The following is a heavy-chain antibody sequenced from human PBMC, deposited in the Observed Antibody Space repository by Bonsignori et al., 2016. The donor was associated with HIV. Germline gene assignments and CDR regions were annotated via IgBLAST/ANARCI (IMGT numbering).Heavy chain of an antibody. J-gene: IGHJ4*02. Sequence: WVRQAPGQGLEWMGWINPNSGGTNYAQKFQGRVTMTRDTSISTAYMELSRLRSDDTAVYYCARDPPGGTPARTLFDYWGQGTLVTVSS. CDR3: ARDPPGGTPARTLFDY. CDR2: INPNSGGT. V-gene: IGHV1-2*02. D-gene: IGHD3-16*01.